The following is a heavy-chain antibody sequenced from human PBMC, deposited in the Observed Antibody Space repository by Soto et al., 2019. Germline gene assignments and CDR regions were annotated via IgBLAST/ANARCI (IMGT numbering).Heavy chain of an antibody. J-gene: IGHJ3*02. V-gene: IGHV3-33*01. CDR1: GFTFSSYG. CDR2: IWYDGSNK. Sequence: QVQLVESGGGVVQPGRSLRLSCAASGFTFSSYGMHWVRQAPGKGLEWVAVIWYDGSNKYYADSVKGRFTISRDNSKNTLYLQMNSLRAEDTAVYYCSRGRVTVRSDAFDIWGQGTMVTVSS. CDR3: SRGRVTVRSDAFDI. D-gene: IGHD2-21*02.